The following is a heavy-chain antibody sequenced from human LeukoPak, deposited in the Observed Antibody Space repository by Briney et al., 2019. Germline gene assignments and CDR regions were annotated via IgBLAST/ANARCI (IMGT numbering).Heavy chain of an antibody. V-gene: IGHV3-9*03. J-gene: IGHJ4*02. Sequence: GGSLRLSCAASGFTFDDYAMHWVRHAPGKGLEWVSGISWNSGSIGYADSVKGRFTISRDNAENSLYLQMNSLRAEDMALYYCAKDGGYSGYDHFDYWGQGTLVTVSS. D-gene: IGHD5-12*01. CDR3: AKDGGYSGYDHFDY. CDR2: ISWNSGSI. CDR1: GFTFDDYA.